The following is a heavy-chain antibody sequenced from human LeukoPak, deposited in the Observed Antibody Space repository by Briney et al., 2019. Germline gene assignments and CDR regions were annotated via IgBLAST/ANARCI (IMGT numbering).Heavy chain of an antibody. Sequence: GGSLRLSCAASGFTFSRYWMTWVRQAPGKGLEWVASIKEDGSENSYVESVKGRFTISRDNAKNSLYLQLNSLRAEDTAVYFCARQRYSDYWGQGTLVTVSS. CDR1: GFTFSRYW. V-gene: IGHV3-7*01. CDR2: IKEDGSEN. J-gene: IGHJ4*02. D-gene: IGHD1-1*01. CDR3: ARQRYSDY.